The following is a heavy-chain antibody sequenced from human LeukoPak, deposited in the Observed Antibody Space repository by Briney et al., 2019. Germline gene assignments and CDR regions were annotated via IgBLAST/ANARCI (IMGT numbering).Heavy chain of an antibody. D-gene: IGHD6-19*01. CDR1: GFTFSSYE. Sequence: QPGGSLRLSCAASGFTFSSYEMHWVRQAPGKGLEWVSYISSSGSTIYYADSVKGRFTISRDNAKNSLYLQMNSLRAEDTAVYYCARVAVAGTYYMDVWGKGTTVTISS. J-gene: IGHJ6*03. CDR3: ARVAVAGTYYMDV. CDR2: ISSSGSTI. V-gene: IGHV3-48*03.